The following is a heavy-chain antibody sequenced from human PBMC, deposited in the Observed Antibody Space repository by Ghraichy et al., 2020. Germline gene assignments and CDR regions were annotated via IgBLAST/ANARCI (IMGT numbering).Heavy chain of an antibody. CDR3: ARSRARGDTRWTPGWLDP. J-gene: IGHJ5*02. CDR1: GFTFSSYD. CDR2: IGTGGDT. Sequence: GGSLRLSCTASGFTFSSYDMHWVRQTIGRSLEWVSAIGTGGDTYYLGSVKGRFTISRENAKNSLYLQMNSLRAGDTAVYYCARSRARGDTRWTPGWLDPWGQGTLVTVSS. V-gene: IGHV3-13*01. D-gene: IGHD2-2*01.